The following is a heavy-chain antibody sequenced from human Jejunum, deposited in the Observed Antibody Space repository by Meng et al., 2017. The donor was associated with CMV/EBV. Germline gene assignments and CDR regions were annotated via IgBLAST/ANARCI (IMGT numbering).Heavy chain of an antibody. V-gene: IGHV1-69*04. CDR1: GSTCSNSA. Sequence: SCKASGSTCSNSATSWVRQAPGQGLEWMGNIIPVFDKTNYAQKFQGRVTITADRSTNTAYMELSSLRSDDTAIYYCAGGLGGTIDYWGQGTLVTVSS. J-gene: IGHJ4*02. CDR3: AGGLGGTIDY. D-gene: IGHD1-26*01. CDR2: IIPVFDKT.